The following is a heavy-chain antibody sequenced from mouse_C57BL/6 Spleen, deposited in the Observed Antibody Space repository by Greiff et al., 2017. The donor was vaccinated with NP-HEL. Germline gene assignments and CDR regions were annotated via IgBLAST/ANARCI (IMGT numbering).Heavy chain of an antibody. CDR2: IDPSDSET. V-gene: IGHV1-52*01. Sequence: QVQLQQPGAELVRPGSSVKLSCKASGYTFTSYWMHWVKQRPIQGLEWIGNIDPSDSETHYNQKFKDKATLTVDKSSSTAYMQLSSLTSEDSAVYYRAGSSPYAMDYWGQRTSVTVSS. CDR3: AGSSPYAMDY. J-gene: IGHJ4*01. CDR1: GYTFTSYW. D-gene: IGHD1-1*01.